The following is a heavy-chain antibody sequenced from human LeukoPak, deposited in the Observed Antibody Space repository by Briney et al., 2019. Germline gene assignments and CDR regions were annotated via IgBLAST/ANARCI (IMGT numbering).Heavy chain of an antibody. CDR1: GLSFSSYN. CDR3: AAASAFSSSWRS. Sequence: GGSLRLSCTASGLSFSSYNMNWVRQAPGKGAEGVAYITANNTPKYYADSVQGRFTISRDNAKNSLFLQMNSLRAEDTAVYYCAAASAFSSSWRSWGQGTVVTVSS. J-gene: IGHJ5*02. D-gene: IGHD6-13*01. V-gene: IGHV3-48*01. CDR2: ITANNTPK.